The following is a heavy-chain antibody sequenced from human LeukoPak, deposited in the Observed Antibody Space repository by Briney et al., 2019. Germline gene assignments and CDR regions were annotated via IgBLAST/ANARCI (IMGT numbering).Heavy chain of an antibody. CDR1: GHTFSKYW. CDR3: ARVPTNSYGFGQ. V-gene: IGHV3-74*01. Sequence: GRSLRLSCAPSGHTFSKYWMLGAPDAPGKALESVSRINSDGTVTTYADSVKGGFTISRDNAKNTLYLQMNSLTVEDTAVYYCARVPTNSYGFGQWGQGALVTVSP. CDR2: INSDGTVT. D-gene: IGHD5-18*01. J-gene: IGHJ4*02.